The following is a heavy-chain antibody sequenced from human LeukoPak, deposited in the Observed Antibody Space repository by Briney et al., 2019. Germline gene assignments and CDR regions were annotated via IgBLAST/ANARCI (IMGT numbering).Heavy chain of an antibody. CDR2: IYYSGST. Sequence: KPSETLSLTCTVSGGSISSYYWSWIRQPPGKGLEWIGYIYYSGSTYYNPSLKSRVTISVDTSKNQFSLKLSSVTAADTAVYYCARSSPYDTNKSHFDYWGQGTLVTVSS. V-gene: IGHV4-59*08. D-gene: IGHD3-16*01. CDR3: ARSSPYDTNKSHFDY. J-gene: IGHJ4*02. CDR1: GGSISSYY.